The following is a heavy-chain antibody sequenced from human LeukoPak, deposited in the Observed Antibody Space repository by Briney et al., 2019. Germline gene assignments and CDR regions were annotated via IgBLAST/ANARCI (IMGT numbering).Heavy chain of an antibody. J-gene: IGHJ4*02. CDR3: ARSHYYDSSVDY. CDR2: IIPIFGTA. D-gene: IGHD3-22*01. CDR1: GGTFSSYA. Sequence: SVKVSCKASGGTFSSYAISWVRQAPGQGLEWMGGIIPIFGTANYAQKFQGRVTMTRDTSTSTVYMELSSLRSEDTAVYYCARSHYYDSSVDYWGQGTLVTVSS. V-gene: IGHV1-69*05.